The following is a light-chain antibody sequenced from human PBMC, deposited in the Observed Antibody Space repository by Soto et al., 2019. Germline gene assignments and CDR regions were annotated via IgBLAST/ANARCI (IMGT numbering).Light chain of an antibody. CDR3: QQRINWPPGYS. CDR2: DVS. Sequence: ETVLTQSPATLSLSPGERATLSCRASQSVTTYLAWYQQKPGKAPRLLIYDVSNRATGIPARFSGSGSGTDFTLTISSLEPEDFAVYYCQQRINWPPGYSFGQGTKLEI. J-gene: IGKJ2*01. V-gene: IGKV3-11*01. CDR1: QSVTTY.